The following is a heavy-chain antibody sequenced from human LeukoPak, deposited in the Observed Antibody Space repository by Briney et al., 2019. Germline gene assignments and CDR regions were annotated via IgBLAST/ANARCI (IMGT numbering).Heavy chain of an antibody. CDR1: GGSFSGYY. Sequence: SETLSLTCAVYGGSFSGYYWSWIRQPPGKGLEWIGEINHSGSTNYNPSLKSRVTISVDTSKNQFSLKLSSVTAADTAVCYCARVSGHVGTGIDYWGQGTLVTVSS. CDR3: ARVSGHVGTGIDY. D-gene: IGHD1-1*01. CDR2: INHSGST. J-gene: IGHJ4*02. V-gene: IGHV4-34*01.